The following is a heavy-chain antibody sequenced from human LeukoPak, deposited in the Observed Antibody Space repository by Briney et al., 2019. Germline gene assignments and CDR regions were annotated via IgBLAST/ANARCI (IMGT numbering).Heavy chain of an antibody. V-gene: IGHV3-30*18. J-gene: IGHJ6*02. Sequence: PGGSLRLSCAASGFTFSSYSIHWVRQAPGKGLEWVAVISYDGSNKYYADSVKGRFTISRDNSKNRLYLQMNSLRAKDTAVYYCAKDRALWSGYYRGFYYYYGMDVWGQGTTVTVSS. D-gene: IGHD3-3*01. CDR3: AKDRALWSGYYRGFYYYYGMDV. CDR2: ISYDGSNK. CDR1: GFTFSSYS.